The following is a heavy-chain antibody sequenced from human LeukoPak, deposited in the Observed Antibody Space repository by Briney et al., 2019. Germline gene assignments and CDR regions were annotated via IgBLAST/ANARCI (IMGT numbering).Heavy chain of an antibody. CDR1: GDSISGSAYD. Sequence: SETLSLTCSVSGDSISGSAYDWVWIRQPPGKGLEWIGSMHFSGYTYYNPSLKSRVTMSVDTSKNQFSLRVSSVTAADTAVYYCARDASRGSAWRDNFDYWGPGTLLTVSS. D-gene: IGHD6-19*01. CDR3: ARDASRGSAWRDNFDY. V-gene: IGHV4-39*07. J-gene: IGHJ4*02. CDR2: MHFSGYT.